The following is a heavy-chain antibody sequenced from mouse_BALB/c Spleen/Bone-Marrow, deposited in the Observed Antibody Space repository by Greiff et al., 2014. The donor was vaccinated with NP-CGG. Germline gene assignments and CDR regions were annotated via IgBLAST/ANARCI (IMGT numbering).Heavy chain of an antibody. D-gene: IGHD1-1*01. V-gene: IGHV4-1*02. CDR3: ARLYYYGQFAY. CDR1: GFDFSRYW. Sequence: DVKLVESGGGLVQPGGSLKLYCAASGFDFSRYWMSWVRQAPGKGLEWIGEINPDSSTINYTPSLKDKFIISRDNAKNKLYLQMSKVRSEDTALYYCARLYYYGQFAYWGQGTLVTVSA. J-gene: IGHJ3*01. CDR2: INPDSSTI.